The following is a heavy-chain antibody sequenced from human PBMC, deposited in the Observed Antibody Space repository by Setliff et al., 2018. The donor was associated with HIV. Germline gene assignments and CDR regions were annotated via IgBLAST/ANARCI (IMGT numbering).Heavy chain of an antibody. J-gene: IGHJ3*02. Sequence: GESLKISCQASGYSFTNYWIGWVRQMPGKGLECMGIIYPGDSDTRYSPSFEGQVTISADKSTSTAYLQWSSLKASDTAMYYCARRVDGAFDIWGQGTMVTVSS. CDR1: GYSFTNYW. CDR2: IYPGDSDT. CDR3: ARRVDGAFDI. V-gene: IGHV5-51*01. D-gene: IGHD2-15*01.